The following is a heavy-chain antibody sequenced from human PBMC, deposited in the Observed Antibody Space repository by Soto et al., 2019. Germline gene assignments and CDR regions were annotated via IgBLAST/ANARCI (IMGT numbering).Heavy chain of an antibody. Sequence: SSETLSLTCAVYGGSFSGYYWSWIRQPPGKGLEWIGEINHSGSTNYNPSLKSRVTISVDTSKNQFSLKLSSVTAEDTAVYYCARESGDWPLNWFDPWGLGTLVTVSS. V-gene: IGHV4-34*01. J-gene: IGHJ5*02. CDR3: ARESGDWPLNWFDP. CDR2: INHSGST. CDR1: GGSFSGYY. D-gene: IGHD2-21*02.